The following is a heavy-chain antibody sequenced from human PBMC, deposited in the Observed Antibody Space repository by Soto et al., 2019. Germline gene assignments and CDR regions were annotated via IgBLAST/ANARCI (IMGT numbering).Heavy chain of an antibody. J-gene: IGHJ4*02. CDR3: HGYGY. Sequence: EVQVVESGGGLIQPGGSLRLSCEVSGFSVTANYMSWVRQAPGKGLEWVSVIYSGGSTYYIDSVKGRFSITREISKNTLYRQMNGLSGEDTAVYYCHGYGYWGQGTLVTVST. V-gene: IGHV3-53*01. CDR2: IYSGGST. CDR1: GFSVTANY. D-gene: IGHD5-12*01.